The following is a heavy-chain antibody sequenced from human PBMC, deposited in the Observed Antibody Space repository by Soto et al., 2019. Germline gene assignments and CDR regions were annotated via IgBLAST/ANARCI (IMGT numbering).Heavy chain of an antibody. J-gene: IGHJ3*02. Sequence: GGSLRLSCAASGLTFINAWMNWVRQAPGKGLEWVGRIKSKKDGGATEYSATVKDRFTISRDDSKDTLYLQMNSLKIEDTAVYYCTTDAEWGIWGQGTMVTVSS. CDR3: TTDAEWGI. CDR1: GLTFINAW. CDR2: IKSKKDGGAT. V-gene: IGHV3-15*07. D-gene: IGHD2-8*01.